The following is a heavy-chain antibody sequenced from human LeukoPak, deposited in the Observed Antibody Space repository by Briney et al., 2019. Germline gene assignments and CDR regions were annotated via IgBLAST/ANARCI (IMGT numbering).Heavy chain of an antibody. CDR2: ISGSGGST. Sequence: GGSLRLSCAASGFTFSRHNMKWVRQTPGKGLEWVSVISGSGGSTYYADSVKGRFTLSRDNSENTLHLQMNSLRAEDTAVYYCAKSIGGVVVVAADYWGQGTLVTVSS. CDR3: AKSIGGVVVVAADY. CDR1: GFTFSRHN. J-gene: IGHJ4*02. D-gene: IGHD2-15*01. V-gene: IGHV3-23*01.